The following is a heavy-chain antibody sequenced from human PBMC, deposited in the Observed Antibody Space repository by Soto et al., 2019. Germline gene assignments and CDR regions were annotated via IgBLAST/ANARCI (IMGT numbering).Heavy chain of an antibody. CDR1: GFTFSSYG. D-gene: IGHD6-13*01. Sequence: QVLLVESGGGVVQPGRSLRLSCAASGFTFSSYGMHWVRQAPGKGLEWVALISYDGSDKYYADSVKGRFTISRDNSKKTLYLQMNSLRVEDTAVYYCGAGQYFSDYWGQGPLVTVSS. V-gene: IGHV3-30*03. CDR2: ISYDGSDK. CDR3: GAGQYFSDY. J-gene: IGHJ4*02.